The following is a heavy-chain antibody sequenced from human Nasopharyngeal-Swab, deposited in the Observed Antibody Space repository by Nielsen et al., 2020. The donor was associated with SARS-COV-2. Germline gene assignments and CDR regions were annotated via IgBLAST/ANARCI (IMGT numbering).Heavy chain of an antibody. D-gene: IGHD3-10*01. CDR2: ISGSGGNT. CDR1: GFTFSSFA. CDR3: ASGLYYYGSGSSQNWFDP. Sequence: GESLKISCAASGFTFSSFAMNWVRQAPGKGLEWVSTISGSGGNTYYADSVKGRFTISRDNSKNTLYLQMNSLRAEDTAVYYCASGLYYYGSGSSQNWFDPWGQGTLVTVSS. V-gene: IGHV3-23*01. J-gene: IGHJ5*02.